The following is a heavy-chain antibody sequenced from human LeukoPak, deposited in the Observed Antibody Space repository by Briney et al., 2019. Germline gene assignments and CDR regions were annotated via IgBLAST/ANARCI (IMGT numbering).Heavy chain of an antibody. CDR3: ARKLTYYYGSGSYYKALDV. CDR2: INHSGST. J-gene: IGHJ6*04. D-gene: IGHD3-10*01. Sequence: PSETLSLTCAVYGGSFSGYYWSWIRQPPGKGLEWIGEINHSGSTNYNPSLKSRVTISVDTSKNKFSLKLSSVTAADTAVYYCARKLTYYYGSGSYYKALDVWGKGTTVTVSS. CDR1: GGSFSGYY. V-gene: IGHV4-34*01.